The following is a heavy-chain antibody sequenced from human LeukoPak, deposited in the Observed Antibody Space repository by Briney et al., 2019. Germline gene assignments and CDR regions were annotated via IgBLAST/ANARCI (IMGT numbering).Heavy chain of an antibody. D-gene: IGHD3-22*01. J-gene: IGHJ4*02. CDR1: GFTFDDYA. Sequence: GGSLRLSCAASGFTFDDYAMHWVRQAPGKGLEWVSGISWDSGSIGYADSVKGRFTISRDNAKNSLYLQMNSLRAEDTALYYCAKDSRSGYFQSFDYWGQGTLVTVSS. V-gene: IGHV3-9*01. CDR2: ISWDSGSI. CDR3: AKDSRSGYFQSFDY.